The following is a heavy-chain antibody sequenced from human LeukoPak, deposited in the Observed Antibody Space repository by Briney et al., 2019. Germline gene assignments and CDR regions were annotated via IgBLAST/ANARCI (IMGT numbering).Heavy chain of an antibody. CDR2: INSGGSGT. CDR3: ATVHSSGWTGAYDY. J-gene: IGHJ4*02. Sequence: GGSLRLSCAASGFNFASNWMHWVRQTPGKGLMWVSRINSGGSGTSYADSVEGRFTISRDNAKNTLFLQLNTLRAEDTAVYYCATVHSSGWTGAYDYWGQGSLVTVSS. V-gene: IGHV3-74*01. D-gene: IGHD6-19*01. CDR1: GFNFASNW.